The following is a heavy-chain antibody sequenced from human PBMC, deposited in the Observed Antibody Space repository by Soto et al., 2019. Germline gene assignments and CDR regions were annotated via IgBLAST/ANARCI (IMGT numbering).Heavy chain of an antibody. Sequence: QVQLVQSGAEVKKPGSSVKVSCNASGGTFSSYAISWVRQAPGQGLEWMGGIIPIFGTANYAQKFQGIVTITADKCTSTAYMELSSLRSEDTAVYYCATPKAAAGTNTRGPYYYGMDVWGQGTTVTVSS. J-gene: IGHJ6*02. CDR1: GGTFSSYA. D-gene: IGHD6-13*01. V-gene: IGHV1-69*06. CDR3: ATPKAAAGTNTRGPYYYGMDV. CDR2: IIPIFGTA.